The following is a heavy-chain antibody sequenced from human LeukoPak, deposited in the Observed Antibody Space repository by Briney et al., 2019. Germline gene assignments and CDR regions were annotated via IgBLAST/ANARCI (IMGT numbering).Heavy chain of an antibody. CDR2: ISTYKSHT. J-gene: IGHJ6*02. V-gene: IGHV1-18*01. D-gene: IGHD1-1*01. CDR1: GYTFSDYTFTNYG. Sequence: ASVKVSCTASGYTFSDYTFTNYGISWVRQAPGQGLEWMGWISTYKSHTNYAQKFQGRVTMITDTSTNTAYMELRSLRSDDTAVYYCAGEDNDDYYYYGMDVWGQGTAVTVSS. CDR3: AGEDNDDYYYYGMDV.